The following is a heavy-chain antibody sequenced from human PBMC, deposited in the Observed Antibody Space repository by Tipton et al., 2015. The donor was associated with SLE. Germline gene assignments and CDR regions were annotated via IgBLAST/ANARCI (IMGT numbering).Heavy chain of an antibody. Sequence: SLRLSCAASGFTFSNYWMSWVRQAPGKGLEWVANIKQDGSEMYHVDSVKGRFTISRDNAKNSLYLQMNSLRAEDTAVYYCAGGDFFDIWGQGTMVTVSS. J-gene: IGHJ3*02. CDR1: GFTFSNYW. CDR2: IKQDGSEM. D-gene: IGHD2-21*01. V-gene: IGHV3-7*04. CDR3: AGGDFFDI.